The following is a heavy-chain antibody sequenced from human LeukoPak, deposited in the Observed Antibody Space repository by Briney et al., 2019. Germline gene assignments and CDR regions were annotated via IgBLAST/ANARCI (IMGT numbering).Heavy chain of an antibody. Sequence: SETLSLTCAVYGGSFSGYYWSWIRQPPGKGLEWIGEINHSGSTNYNPSLKSRVTISVDTSKNQFSLKLSSVTAADTAVYYCARGRKYPPNVVVPAAIFYFDYWGQGTLVTVSS. D-gene: IGHD2-2*01. CDR2: INHSGST. J-gene: IGHJ4*02. CDR1: GGSFSGYY. V-gene: IGHV4-34*01. CDR3: ARGRKYPPNVVVPAAIFYFDY.